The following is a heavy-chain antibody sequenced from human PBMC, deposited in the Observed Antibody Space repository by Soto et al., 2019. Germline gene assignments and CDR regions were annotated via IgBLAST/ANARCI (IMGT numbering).Heavy chain of an antibody. D-gene: IGHD5-12*01. Sequence: GGSLRLSCSASGFTFSTYPMSWVRQAPGKGLEWVAVISYDGSNKYYADSVKGRFTISRDNSKNTLYLQMNSLRAEDTAVYYCARDYYRFNSGYGFSMDVWGQGTTVTVSS. V-gene: IGHV3-30-3*01. CDR2: ISYDGSNK. J-gene: IGHJ6*02. CDR1: GFTFSTYP. CDR3: ARDYYRFNSGYGFSMDV.